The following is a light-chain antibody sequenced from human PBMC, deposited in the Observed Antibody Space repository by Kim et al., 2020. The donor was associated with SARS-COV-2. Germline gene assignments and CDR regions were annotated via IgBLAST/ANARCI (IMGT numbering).Light chain of an antibody. CDR1: QTVTTK. J-gene: IGKJ1*01. Sequence: VMTQSPATLSVSPGERATLSCRASQTVTTKLAWYQQKPGQAPRLLIYDSSTRATGIPARFSGSGSGTEFTLTISSLQSEDFAVYYCQQYNNWPPWTFGQGTKVDIK. CDR2: DSS. CDR3: QQYNNWPPWT. V-gene: IGKV3-15*01.